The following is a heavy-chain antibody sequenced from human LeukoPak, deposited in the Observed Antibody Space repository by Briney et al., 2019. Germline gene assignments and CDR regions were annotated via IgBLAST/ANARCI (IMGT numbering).Heavy chain of an antibody. CDR2: INTDTRGT. D-gene: IGHD3-16*01. J-gene: IGHJ4*02. CDR3: ARAGAYHFDN. V-gene: IGHV3-74*01. Sequence: QPGGSLRLSCAASGFTFSDYWMHWVRQAPGKGRVWVSIINTDTRGTYYADSVKGRFTISRDNAKNTLYLQMNSLRAEDSAVYYCARAGAYHFDNWGQGTLVTVSS. CDR1: GFTFSDYW.